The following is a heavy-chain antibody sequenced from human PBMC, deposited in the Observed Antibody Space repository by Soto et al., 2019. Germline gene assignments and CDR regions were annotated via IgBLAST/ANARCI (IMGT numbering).Heavy chain of an antibody. CDR3: AREGPRPYYYYGMDV. J-gene: IGHJ6*02. CDR1: GYTFSTSG. V-gene: IGHV1-18*01. D-gene: IGHD6-6*01. Sequence: QAQLEQSGAEVKKPGASVKVSCKSSGYTFSTSGISWVRQAPGQGLEWMGWISTYNGDANYAQRFQGRATMTTDTSTSTTCMELRSLRSDDTAVYYCAREGPRPYYYYGMDVWGQGPTVTVSS. CDR2: ISTYNGDA.